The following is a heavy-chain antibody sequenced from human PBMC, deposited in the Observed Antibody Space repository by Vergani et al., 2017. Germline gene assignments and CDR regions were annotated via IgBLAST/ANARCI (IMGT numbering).Heavy chain of an antibody. CDR1: GGSISSYY. V-gene: IGHV4-59*01. CDR3: AKDTAYEVVTGLFDY. Sequence: QVQLQESGPGLVKPSETLSLTCTVSGGSISSYYWSWIRQPPGKGLERIGYIYYSGSTNYNPSLKSRVTISVDTSKNQFSLKLSSVTAADTAVYYCAKDTAYEVVTGLFDYWGQGTLVTVSS. J-gene: IGHJ4*02. D-gene: IGHD2-21*02. CDR2: IYYSGST.